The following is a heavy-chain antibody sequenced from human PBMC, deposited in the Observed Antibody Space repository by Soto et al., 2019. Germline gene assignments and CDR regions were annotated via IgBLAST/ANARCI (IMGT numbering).Heavy chain of an antibody. V-gene: IGHV3-33*01. D-gene: IGHD5-18*01. CDR3: ARDKGVTCIDQ. Sequence: QVQLVESGGGVVQPGRSLRLSCTASGIPFSASGMHWVRQAPGKGLEWLAMIWSDGNSQYYADSVKVRFTISRDNSRNTFDLQMDSLGVEDTAVYFCARDKGVTCIDQWGQGTLVAVSS. CDR2: IWSDGNSQ. J-gene: IGHJ4*02. CDR1: GIPFSASG.